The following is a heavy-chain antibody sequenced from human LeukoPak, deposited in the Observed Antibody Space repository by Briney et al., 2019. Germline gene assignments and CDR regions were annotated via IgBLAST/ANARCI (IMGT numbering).Heavy chain of an antibody. V-gene: IGHV1-18*01. CDR1: GYTFTSYG. Sequence: ASVKVSCKASGYTFTSYGISWVRQAPGQGLEWMGWISAYNGNTNYAQKLQGRVTMTTDTSTSTAYMELRSLRSDDTAVYYCARDHSSGWYAGAFDIWGQGTMVTVSS. D-gene: IGHD6-19*01. CDR3: ARDHSSGWYAGAFDI. CDR2: ISAYNGNT. J-gene: IGHJ3*02.